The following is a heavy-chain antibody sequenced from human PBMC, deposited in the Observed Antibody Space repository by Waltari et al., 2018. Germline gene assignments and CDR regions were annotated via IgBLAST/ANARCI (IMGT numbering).Heavy chain of an antibody. V-gene: IGHV1-18*01. CDR2: VSGYKSNT. J-gene: IGHJ4*01. Sequence: QVQLVQSGAEVKKPGATVKVSCKASGYTFTTYGISWVRQAPGQGLGWWGWVSGYKSNTNQAQVLPVRGALARDTPTGTASMELRSMRSDDAAGLYCARYGTLMASPPVYCGHGNLVTASS. D-gene: IGHD3-10*01. CDR1: GYTFTTYG. CDR3: ARYGTLMASPPVY.